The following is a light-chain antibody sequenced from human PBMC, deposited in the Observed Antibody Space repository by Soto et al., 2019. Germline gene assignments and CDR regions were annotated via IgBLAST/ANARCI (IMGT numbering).Light chain of an antibody. CDR3: CSYAGSSTYV. CDR2: EVS. J-gene: IGLJ1*01. CDR1: SSDVGSYNL. Sequence: QRALTKAASGTGAPGQSITISCTETSSDVGSYNLVSWYQQHPGKAPKVMIYEVSKRPSGVPNRFSGSKSGYTASLTISGLQAEDEADYYCCSYAGSSTYVFGTGTKVTV. V-gene: IGLV2-23*02.